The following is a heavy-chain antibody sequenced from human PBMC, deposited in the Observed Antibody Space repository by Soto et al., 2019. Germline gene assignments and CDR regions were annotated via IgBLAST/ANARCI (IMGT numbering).Heavy chain of an antibody. D-gene: IGHD6-19*01. J-gene: IGHJ1*01. Sequence: GGSLRLSCAASGFTFSSYWMSWVRQAPGKGLEWVANIKQDGSEKYYVDSVKGRFTISRDNSKNTLYLQMNSLRAEDTAVYYCAKDLPPYSSGWYYFQHWGQGTLVTVSS. CDR2: IKQDGSEK. CDR3: AKDLPPYSSGWYYFQH. CDR1: GFTFSSYW. V-gene: IGHV3-7*03.